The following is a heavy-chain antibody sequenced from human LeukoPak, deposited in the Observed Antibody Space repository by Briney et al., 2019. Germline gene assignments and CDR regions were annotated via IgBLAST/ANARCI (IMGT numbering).Heavy chain of an antibody. J-gene: IGHJ4*02. D-gene: IGHD6-13*01. CDR1: GGSISSGSYY. V-gene: IGHV4-61*02. CDR3: ARDNPIAAAVDY. CDR2: IYTSGST. Sequence: PSQTLSLTCTVSGGSISSGSYYWSWIRQPAGKGREWIGRIYTSGSTNYNPSLKSRVTISVDTSKNQFSLKLSSVTAADTAVYYCARDNPIAAAVDYWGQGTLVTVSS.